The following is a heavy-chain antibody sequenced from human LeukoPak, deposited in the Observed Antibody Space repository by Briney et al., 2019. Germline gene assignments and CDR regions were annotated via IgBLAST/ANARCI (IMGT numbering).Heavy chain of an antibody. J-gene: IGHJ4*02. D-gene: IGHD3-9*01. Sequence: PSETLSLTCTVSGGSISSHYWSWIRKPPGKGLEWIGYIYYSGSTNYNPSLKSRVTISVDTSKDQFSLKLSSVTAADTAVYYCARLRYFDWFSFDYWGQGTLVTVSS. CDR2: IYYSGST. CDR3: ARLRYFDWFSFDY. CDR1: GGSISSHY. V-gene: IGHV4-59*11.